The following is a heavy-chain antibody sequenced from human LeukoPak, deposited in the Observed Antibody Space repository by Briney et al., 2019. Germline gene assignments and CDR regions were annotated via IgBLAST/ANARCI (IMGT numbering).Heavy chain of an antibody. J-gene: IGHJ3*02. CDR2: IYTSGNT. V-gene: IGHV4-4*07. D-gene: IGHD3-10*01. CDR1: GGSTSSYY. Sequence: SETLSLTCTVSGGSTSSYYWSWIRQPAGKGLEWIGRIYTSGNTNYNPSLKSRVTISVDTSKNQFSQKLSSVTAADTAVYYCAKSNGYGLVDIWGQGTMVTVSS. CDR3: AKSNGYGLVDI.